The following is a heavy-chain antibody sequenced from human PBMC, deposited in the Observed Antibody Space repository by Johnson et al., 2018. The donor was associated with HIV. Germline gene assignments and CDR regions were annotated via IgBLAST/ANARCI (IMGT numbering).Heavy chain of an antibody. CDR3: PRLGIAAARGAFDI. CDR2: IKQDGSEK. V-gene: IGHV3-7*01. J-gene: IGHJ3*02. Sequence: VQLVESGGGMVQPGRSLRLSCAASGFTFSNAWMSWVRQAPGKGLEWVANIKQDGSEKYYVDSVKGRFTISRDNAKNSLYLQMNSLRAEDTAVYYCPRLGIAAARGAFDIWGQGTMVTVSS. CDR1: GFTFSNAW. D-gene: IGHD6-13*01.